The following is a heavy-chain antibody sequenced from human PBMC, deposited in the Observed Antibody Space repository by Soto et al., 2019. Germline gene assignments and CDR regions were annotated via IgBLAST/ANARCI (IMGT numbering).Heavy chain of an antibody. V-gene: IGHV3-11*01. CDR2: ISSSGSTI. J-gene: IGHJ4*02. CDR1: GFTFSDYY. D-gene: IGHD3-10*01. Sequence: GGSLRLSCAASGFTFSDYYMSWIRQAPGKGLEWVSYISSSGSTIYYADSVKGRFTISRDNAKNSLYLQMNSLRAEDTAVYYCARYYGSGSYYKRHFDYWGQGTLVTVSS. CDR3: ARYYGSGSYYKRHFDY.